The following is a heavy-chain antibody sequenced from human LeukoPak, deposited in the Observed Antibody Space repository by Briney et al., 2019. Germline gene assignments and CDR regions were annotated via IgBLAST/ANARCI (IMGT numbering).Heavy chain of an antibody. D-gene: IGHD6-19*01. Sequence: SETLSLTCTVSGASISSYYWSWIRQPPGKELECIGYIYYSGSTNYNPSLKGRVTMSLDTSKNQFSLNLSSVTAADTAVYYCARGHSTAQWLTPFDYWGQGTLVTVSS. CDR2: IYYSGST. J-gene: IGHJ4*02. V-gene: IGHV4-59*01. CDR3: ARGHSTAQWLTPFDY. CDR1: GASISSYY.